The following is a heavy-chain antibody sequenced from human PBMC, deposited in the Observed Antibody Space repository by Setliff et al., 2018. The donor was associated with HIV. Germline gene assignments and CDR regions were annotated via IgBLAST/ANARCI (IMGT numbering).Heavy chain of an antibody. CDR2: IFYSGST. D-gene: IGHD6-19*01. Sequence: SETLSLTCTVSGGSFSSGDYSWTWIRQPPGKGLEWIGFIFYSGSTHQNPSLKSRVTISVDSSKNHFSLILSSVTAADTAVYFCARILGSHYYYGMDVWGPGTTVTAP. J-gene: IGHJ6*02. CDR3: ARILGSHYYYGMDV. CDR1: GGSFSSGDYS. V-gene: IGHV4-30-4*08.